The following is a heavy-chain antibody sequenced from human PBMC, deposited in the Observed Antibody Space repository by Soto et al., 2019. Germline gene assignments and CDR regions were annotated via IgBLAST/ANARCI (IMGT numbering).Heavy chain of an antibody. J-gene: IGHJ6*02. D-gene: IGHD1-26*01. Sequence: GGSLRLSCEGSGFTLSDHYIDWVRQAPGKGLEWLGRSRDKGQGYNTAYAASVKGRFTTSRDESKNSVYLQMNSLRAEDTAVYYCAKTLKAFSGEWELLPYYYYYGMDVWGQGTTVTVSS. V-gene: IGHV3-72*01. CDR1: GFTLSDHY. CDR2: SRDKGQGYNT. CDR3: AKTLKAFSGEWELLPYYYYYGMDV.